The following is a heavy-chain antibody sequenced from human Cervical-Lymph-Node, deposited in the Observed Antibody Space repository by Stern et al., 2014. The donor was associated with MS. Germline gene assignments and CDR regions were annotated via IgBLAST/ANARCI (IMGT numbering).Heavy chain of an antibody. CDR2: IDWDDDK. CDR3: ARMLGYSSGWYPTYYFDY. V-gene: IGHV2-70*01. CDR1: GFSLSTSGMC. Sequence: ESGPALVKPTQTLTLTCTFSGFSLSTSGMCVSWIRQPPGKALEWLALIDWDDDKYYSTSLKTRLTISKDTSKNQVVLTMTNMDPVDTATYYCARMLGYSSGWYPTYYFDYWGQGTLVTVSS. D-gene: IGHD6-19*01. J-gene: IGHJ4*02.